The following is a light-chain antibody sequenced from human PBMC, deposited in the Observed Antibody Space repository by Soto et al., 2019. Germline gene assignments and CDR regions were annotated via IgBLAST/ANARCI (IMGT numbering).Light chain of an antibody. J-gene: IGKJ1*01. CDR2: GAS. V-gene: IGKV1-27*01. Sequence: DVQMTQSPSSLSASVGDRVTITCRASQGISNSLAWYQQRPGRVPKLLIYGASNLQSEVPSRFSGSGSGTDFTLTISSLQPEDVATYYCQKYDSAARTFGQGTKVGIK. CDR3: QKYDSAART. CDR1: QGISNS.